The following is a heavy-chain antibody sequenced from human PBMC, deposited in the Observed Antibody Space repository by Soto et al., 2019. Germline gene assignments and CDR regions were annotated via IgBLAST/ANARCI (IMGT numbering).Heavy chain of an antibody. V-gene: IGHV3-72*01. Sequence: PGGSLRLSCAASGFTFSDHYMDWVRQAPGKGLEWVGRTRNKANSYTTEYAASVKGRFTISRDDSKNSLYLQMNSLRTEDTAVYYCALGSGRYRYFDDWGQGTLVTVSS. J-gene: IGHJ4*02. D-gene: IGHD1-26*01. CDR3: ALGSGRYRYFDD. CDR1: GFTFSDHY. CDR2: TRNKANSYTT.